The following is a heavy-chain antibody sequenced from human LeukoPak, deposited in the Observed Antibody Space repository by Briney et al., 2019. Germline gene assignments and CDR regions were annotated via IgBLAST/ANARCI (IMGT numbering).Heavy chain of an antibody. D-gene: IGHD6-19*01. J-gene: IGHJ5*02. CDR1: GFTFSNYG. CDR3: ATLPTSGWYAGANWFDL. CDR2: ISGSGGDI. Sequence: GGSLRLSCAASGFTFSNYGMTGVGQAPGKGRKGVSLISGSGGDIRYADSVWGWFSISRDNSNNTFYLLMNSLRAEATAVFYCATLPTSGWYAGANWFDLWGQGTLVTVSS. V-gene: IGHV3-23*01.